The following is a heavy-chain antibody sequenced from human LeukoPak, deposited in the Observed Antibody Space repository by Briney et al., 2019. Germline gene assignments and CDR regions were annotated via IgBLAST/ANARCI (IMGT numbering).Heavy chain of an antibody. CDR1: GFTFSSHG. J-gene: IGHJ4*02. V-gene: IGHV3-33*01. CDR2: IWYDGSNN. D-gene: IGHD3-3*01. CDR3: ARDHEGGLVMGYFDC. Sequence: GGSLRLSCVASGFTFSSHGMRWVRQAPGKGLEWVAVIWYDGSNNYYADSVKGRVTISRDNSKNTVYLQMNTLRAEDTAVYYCARDHEGGLVMGYFDCWGQGTLVTVSS.